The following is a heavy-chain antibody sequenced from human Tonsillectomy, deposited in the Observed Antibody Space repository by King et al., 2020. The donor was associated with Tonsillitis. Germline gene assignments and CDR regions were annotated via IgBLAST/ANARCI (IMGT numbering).Heavy chain of an antibody. CDR1: GHTFTSYY. D-gene: IGHD3-16*01. Sequence: VQLVQSGAEVKKPGASVKVSCKASGHTFTSYYMHWVRQAPGQGLEWMGIINPSGGSTSYAQKFQGRVTMTRDTSTSTVYMELSSLRSEDTAVYYCARVFEGGYMDVWGQGTTVTVSS. CDR2: INPSGGST. V-gene: IGHV1-46*01. J-gene: IGHJ6*02. CDR3: ARVFEGGYMDV.